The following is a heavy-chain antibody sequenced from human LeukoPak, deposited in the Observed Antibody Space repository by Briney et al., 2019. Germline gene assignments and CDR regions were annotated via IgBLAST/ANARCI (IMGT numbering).Heavy chain of an antibody. J-gene: IGHJ5*02. V-gene: IGHV3-23*01. D-gene: IGHD3-16*01. Sequence: GGSLRLSCAASGFTFSSYAMSWVRQAPGKGLEWVSTISNSDYSTYYADSVKGRFTISRDDSKNTAYLQMNSLKTEDTAVYYCTRNGDYDYVWGSSWFDPWGQGTLVTVSS. CDR2: ISNSDYST. CDR1: GFTFSSYA. CDR3: TRNGDYDYVWGSSWFDP.